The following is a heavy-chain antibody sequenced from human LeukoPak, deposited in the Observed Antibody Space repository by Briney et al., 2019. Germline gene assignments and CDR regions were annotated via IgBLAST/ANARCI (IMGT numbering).Heavy chain of an antibody. CDR2: IHYDGSNK. D-gene: IGHD3-10*01. Sequence: GGSLRLSCTAPGFTFSSYGMQWVRQAPGKGLEWVAFIHYDGSNKYYANSVKGRFTISRDNSKNTLYLHMNSLRAEDTAVYYCAKDPIRGVRPYYFSSWGQGTLVTVSS. J-gene: IGHJ4*02. CDR1: GFTFSSYG. CDR3: AKDPIRGVRPYYFSS. V-gene: IGHV3-30*02.